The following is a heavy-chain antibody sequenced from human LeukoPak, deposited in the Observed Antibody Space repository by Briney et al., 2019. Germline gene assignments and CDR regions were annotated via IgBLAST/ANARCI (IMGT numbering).Heavy chain of an antibody. CDR3: ARANLPASIAAAGVFDY. Sequence: SETLSLTCTVSGGSISSYYWSWIRQPPGKGLEWIGYIYYSGSTNYNPSLKSRVTISVDTSKNQFSLKLSSVTAADTAVYYCARANLPASIAAAGVFDYWGQGTLVTVSS. CDR1: GGSISSYY. D-gene: IGHD6-13*01. CDR2: IYYSGST. V-gene: IGHV4-59*08. J-gene: IGHJ4*02.